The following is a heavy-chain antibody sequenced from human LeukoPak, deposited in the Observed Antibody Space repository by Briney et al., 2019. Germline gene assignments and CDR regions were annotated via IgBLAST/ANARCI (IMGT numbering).Heavy chain of an antibody. Sequence: GGSLRLSCAASGFTFSSYSMNWVRQAPGKGLEWVSSISSSSSYIYYADSVKGRFTISRDNAKNSLYLQMNSLRAEDMALYYCAKDIGLTVTTGLTSWGQGTLATVSS. CDR1: GFTFSSYS. CDR2: ISSSSSYI. CDR3: AKDIGLTVTTGLTS. J-gene: IGHJ5*02. D-gene: IGHD4-17*01. V-gene: IGHV3-21*04.